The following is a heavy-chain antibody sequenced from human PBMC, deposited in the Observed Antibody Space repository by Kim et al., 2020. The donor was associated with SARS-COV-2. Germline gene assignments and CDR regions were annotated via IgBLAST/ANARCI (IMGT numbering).Heavy chain of an antibody. CDR2: IISRGDTI. J-gene: IGHJ3*02. CDR1: GFMFRVYS. V-gene: IGHV3-48*04. D-gene: IGHD6-13*01. CDR3: SSPGIAVAGAFDAFDI. Sequence: GGSLRLSCAASGFMFRVYSMNWVRQTPGKGPEWVSYIISRGDTIHYADSVKGRFTISRDNAKNSLYLQMDSLRAEDTAIYYCSSPGIAVAGAFDAFDIWG.